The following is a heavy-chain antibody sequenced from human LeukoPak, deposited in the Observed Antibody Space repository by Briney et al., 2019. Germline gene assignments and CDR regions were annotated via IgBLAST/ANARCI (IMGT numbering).Heavy chain of an antibody. CDR3: ARRGSSSSFDF. D-gene: IGHD6-6*01. Sequence: SGPTPVNPTQTLTLTCTFSGFSLSTSGVAVGWIRQPPGKALEWLALIYWNDDKRYSPSLKSRLTITKDTSKNQVVLTMTNMDPVDTATYYCARRGSSSSFDFWGQGTLVTVSS. CDR1: GFSLSTSGVA. J-gene: IGHJ4*02. CDR2: IYWNDDK. V-gene: IGHV2-5*01.